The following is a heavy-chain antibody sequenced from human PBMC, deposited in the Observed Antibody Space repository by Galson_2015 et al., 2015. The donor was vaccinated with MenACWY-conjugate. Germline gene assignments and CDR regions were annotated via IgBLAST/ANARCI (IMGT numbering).Heavy chain of an antibody. J-gene: IGHJ5*02. CDR2: INAGNGNT. V-gene: IGHV1-3*01. D-gene: IGHD3-9*01. Sequence: SVKVSCKAAGYTFTHYAMHWVRQAPGQRLEWMGWINAGNGNTKYSQKFQDRVIISRDISASTVYMELTSLGSEDTAAYYCARGASPLACYLKSDWFYPWGQGTLVIVSS. CDR3: ARGASPLACYLKSDWFYP. CDR1: GYTFTHYA.